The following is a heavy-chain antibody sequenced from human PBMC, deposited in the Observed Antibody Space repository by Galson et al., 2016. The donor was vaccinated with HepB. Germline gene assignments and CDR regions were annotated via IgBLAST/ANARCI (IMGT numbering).Heavy chain of an antibody. V-gene: IGHV4-59*02. CDR2: IYHSGSV. Sequence: SETLSLTCTVSGDSVTTKYWSWIRQPPGKTLEWIGYIYHSGSVNLSPSLKSRVIMSVDTSKNQFSLKLNSVTAADTAVYYCARGGSNYGDQLRWLDPWGQGTQVTVSS. CDR1: GDSVTTKY. CDR3: ARGGSNYGDQLRWLDP. D-gene: IGHD5-24*01. J-gene: IGHJ5*02.